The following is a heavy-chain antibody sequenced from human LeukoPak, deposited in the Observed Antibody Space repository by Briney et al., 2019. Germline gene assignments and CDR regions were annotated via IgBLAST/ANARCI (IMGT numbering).Heavy chain of an antibody. Sequence: GGSLRLSCLASGFTFGSYGMHWVRQARGKGLEWVGVISYDGSSKFYPDSVKGRFTISKDNPKNTLSLQMNSLRADDSAVYYCARPLYSGYTAFYYGMDVWGQGTTVTVSS. CDR3: ARPLYSGYTAFYYGMDV. CDR1: GFTFGSYG. D-gene: IGHD5-12*01. V-gene: IGHV3-30*03. J-gene: IGHJ6*02. CDR2: ISYDGSSK.